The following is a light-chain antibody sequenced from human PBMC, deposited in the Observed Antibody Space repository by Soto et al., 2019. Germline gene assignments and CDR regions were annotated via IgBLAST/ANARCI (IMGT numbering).Light chain of an antibody. CDR3: SSYAGSKNFVV. V-gene: IGLV2-8*01. Sequence: QPVLTQAASVSGSPGQSITISCTGTSSDIGGSDYVSWYQKHPGKAPKLLIYEVIKRPSGIPDRFSGSKSDNTASLTVSGLQGEDEADYYCSSYAGSKNFVVFGGGTKLTVL. J-gene: IGLJ2*01. CDR2: EVI. CDR1: SSDIGGSDY.